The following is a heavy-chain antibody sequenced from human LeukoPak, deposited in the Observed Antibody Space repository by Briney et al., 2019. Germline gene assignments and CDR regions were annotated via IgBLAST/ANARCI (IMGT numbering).Heavy chain of an antibody. CDR3: ARYWDLDYGDYEYFQH. Sequence: GGSLRLSCAASGFTFSSYGTHWVRQAPGKGLEWVAVIWYDGSNKYYADSVKGRFTISRDNSKNTLYLQMNSLRAEDTAVYYCARYWDLDYGDYEYFQHWGQGTLVTVSS. CDR2: IWYDGSNK. D-gene: IGHD4-17*01. CDR1: GFTFSSYG. J-gene: IGHJ1*01. V-gene: IGHV3-33*01.